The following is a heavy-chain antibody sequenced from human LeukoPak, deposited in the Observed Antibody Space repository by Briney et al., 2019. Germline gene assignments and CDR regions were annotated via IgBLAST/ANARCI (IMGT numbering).Heavy chain of an antibody. V-gene: IGHV3-33*01. CDR1: GFTFSSYG. Sequence: HPGRSLRLSCAASGFTFSSYGMHWVRQAPGKGLEWVAVIWYDGSNKYYADSVKGRFTISRDNSKNTLYLQMNSLRAEDTAVYYCARDPRGGSGSSLYYYYYYGMDVWGQGTTVTVSS. J-gene: IGHJ6*02. CDR3: ARDPRGGSGSSLYYYYYYGMDV. D-gene: IGHD3-10*01. CDR2: IWYDGSNK.